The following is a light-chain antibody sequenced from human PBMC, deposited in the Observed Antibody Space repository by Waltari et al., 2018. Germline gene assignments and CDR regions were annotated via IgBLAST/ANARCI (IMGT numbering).Light chain of an antibody. Sequence: VLTSYARSQQNPGKAPRLLIYGASSRATGIPARFSGSGSGTDFTLAISSLEPEDFAVYYCQQRSHWPPEYTFGQGTKLEIK. V-gene: IGKV3-11*01. CDR2: GAS. CDR1: VLTS. CDR3: QQRSHWPPEYT. J-gene: IGKJ2*01.